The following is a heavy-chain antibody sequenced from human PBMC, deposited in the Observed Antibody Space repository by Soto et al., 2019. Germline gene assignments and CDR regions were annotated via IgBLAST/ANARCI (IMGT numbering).Heavy chain of an antibody. CDR3: ASKWLRLGAFDI. D-gene: IGHD5-12*01. J-gene: IGHJ3*02. Sequence: LRLSCAASGFTFSSYSMNWVRQAPGKGLEWVSYISSSSSTIYYADSVKGRFTISRDNAKNSLYLQMNSLRDEDTAVYYCASKWLRLGAFDIWGQGTMVTVSS. CDR1: GFTFSSYS. V-gene: IGHV3-48*02. CDR2: ISSSSSTI.